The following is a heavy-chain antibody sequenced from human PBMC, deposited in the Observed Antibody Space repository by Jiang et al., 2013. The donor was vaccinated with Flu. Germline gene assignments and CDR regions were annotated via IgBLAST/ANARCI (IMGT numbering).Heavy chain of an antibody. Sequence: VQLLESGGGLVQPGGSQRLSCAASGFTFSSYGMSWVRQAPGKGLQWVSDISVSGGSTYYADSVKGRFTISRDNSKNTLYLQMNSLRAEDTAVYYCAGGYYYGSGSHKYAFDFWGQGTMVTVSS. CDR2: ISVSGGST. D-gene: IGHD3-10*01. V-gene: IGHV3-23*01. CDR1: GFTFSSYG. J-gene: IGHJ3*01. CDR3: AGGYYYGSGSHKYAFDF.